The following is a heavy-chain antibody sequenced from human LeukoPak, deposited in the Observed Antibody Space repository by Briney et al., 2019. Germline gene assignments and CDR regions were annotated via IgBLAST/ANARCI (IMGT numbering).Heavy chain of an antibody. CDR1: GFTFSSYG. Sequence: GGSLRLSCAASGFTFSSYGMHWVRQAPGKGLEWVAVIWYDGSNKYYADSVKGRFTISRDNSKNTLYLQMNSLSAEDTAVYYCEKERGGGGYSYGQYYFDYWGQGTLVTVSS. CDR2: IWYDGSNK. D-gene: IGHD5-18*01. V-gene: IGHV3-33*06. CDR3: EKERGGGGYSYGQYYFDY. J-gene: IGHJ4*02.